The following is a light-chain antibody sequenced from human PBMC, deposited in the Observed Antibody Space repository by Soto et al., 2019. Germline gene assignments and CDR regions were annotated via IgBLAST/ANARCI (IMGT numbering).Light chain of an antibody. Sequence: QAVVTQPPSVSGAPGQRVTISCTGSSSNIGAGYDVHWYQQLPGTAPKLLIYGNSNRPSGVPDRFSGSKSGTSASLAITGLQAEDEADYYCQSSDSSLSGAYVFGTGTKLTVL. CDR2: GNS. J-gene: IGLJ1*01. V-gene: IGLV1-40*01. CDR3: QSSDSSLSGAYV. CDR1: SSNIGAGYD.